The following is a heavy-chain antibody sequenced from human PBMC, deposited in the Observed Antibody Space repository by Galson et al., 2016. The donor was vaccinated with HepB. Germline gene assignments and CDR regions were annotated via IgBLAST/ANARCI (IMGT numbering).Heavy chain of an antibody. Sequence: SLRLSCAASGFTFSSYAMHWVRQAPGKGLEWEAAISYDGTNKYYADSVKGRFTISRDNSKNTLYLQMNSLRAEDTAVYYCAAAPYCSATSCPPDYWGQGTLVTVS. CDR1: GFTFSSYA. D-gene: IGHD2-2*01. CDR3: AAAPYCSATSCPPDY. CDR2: ISYDGTNK. V-gene: IGHV3-30-3*01. J-gene: IGHJ4*02.